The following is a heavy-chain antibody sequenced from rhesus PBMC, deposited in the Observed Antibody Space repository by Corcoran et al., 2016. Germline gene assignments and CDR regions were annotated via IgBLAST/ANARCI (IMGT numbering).Heavy chain of an antibody. Sequence: EVQLVETGGGLVQPGGSLRLSCGASGFPFSSHGMSWVRQAPGKGLEWVSGIRYTGGSTYYADSVKGRFTISRDNSKNTLSLQMNSLRAEDTAVYYCAKDGGYSGYSYYYFDYWGQGVLVTVSS. CDR2: IRYTGGST. V-gene: IGHV3S5*01. D-gene: IGHD5-42*01. J-gene: IGHJ4*01. CDR1: GFPFSSHG. CDR3: AKDGGYSGYSYYYFDY.